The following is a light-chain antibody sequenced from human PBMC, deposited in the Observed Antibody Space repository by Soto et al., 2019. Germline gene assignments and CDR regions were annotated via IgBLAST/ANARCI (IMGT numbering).Light chain of an antibody. CDR1: RSIGSN. CDR3: QQYNKGPLFS. V-gene: IGKV3-15*01. CDR2: GAS. Sequence: ETVLTQSPATFSVSPGERATLSCRASRSIGSNLDWYQQRPGQPPRLLIYGASTRATGVPARFSGSGCGTEITLTINSPQSEDFALDYCQQYNKGPLFSFGPATKVDIK. J-gene: IGKJ3*01.